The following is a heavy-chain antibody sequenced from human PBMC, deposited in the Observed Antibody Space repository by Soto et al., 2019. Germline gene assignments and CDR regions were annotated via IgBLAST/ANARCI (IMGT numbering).Heavy chain of an antibody. D-gene: IGHD1-26*01. J-gene: IGHJ4*02. CDR3: ASERSAQYFDF. CDR2: IIPTFGTP. CDR1: GGTFSSHG. V-gene: IGHV1-69*06. Sequence: QVQLVQSGTVVQRRGSSVKVSCQASGGTFSSHGMAWVRQAPGQGLEWMGGIIPTFGTPTYAPKFQGRVTIPADKSTNTAYMELSSLRSEDTGVYYCASERSAQYFDFWGQGTLMTVSS.